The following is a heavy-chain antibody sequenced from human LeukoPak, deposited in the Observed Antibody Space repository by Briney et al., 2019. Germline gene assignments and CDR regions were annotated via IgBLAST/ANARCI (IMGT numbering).Heavy chain of an antibody. V-gene: IGHV3-21*01. CDR1: GFAFSSYS. J-gene: IGHJ4*02. Sequence: AGGSLRLSCAASGFAFSSYSMDWVRQAPGKGLEWVSSISSSSSYIYYADSVKGRFTIPRDNAKNSLYLQMNSLRAEDTAVYYCARMAATIEDYWGQGTLVTVSS. CDR3: ARMAATIEDY. D-gene: IGHD5-24*01. CDR2: ISSSSSYI.